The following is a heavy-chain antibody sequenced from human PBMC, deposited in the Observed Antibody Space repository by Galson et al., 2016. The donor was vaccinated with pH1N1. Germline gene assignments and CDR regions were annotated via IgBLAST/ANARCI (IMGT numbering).Heavy chain of an antibody. CDR3: TRDGIWFGELYYYYGMDV. D-gene: IGHD3-10*01. J-gene: IGHJ6*02. Sequence: LRLSCAASGFTFGDYAMSWFRQAPGKGLEWVGFIRSKAYGGTTEYAASVKGRFTISRDDSKSIAYLQMNSLKTEDTAVHYCTRDGIWFGELYYYYGMDVWGQGTTVTVSS. V-gene: IGHV3-49*03. CDR1: GFTFGDYA. CDR2: IRSKAYGGTT.